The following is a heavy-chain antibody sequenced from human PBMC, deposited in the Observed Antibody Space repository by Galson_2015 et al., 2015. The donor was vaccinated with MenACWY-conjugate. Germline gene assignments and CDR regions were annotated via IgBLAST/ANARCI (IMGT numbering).Heavy chain of an antibody. J-gene: IGHJ4*02. CDR1: GFTFSNHN. D-gene: IGHD3-10*01. Sequence: SLRLSCAASGFTFSNHNMNWVRQAPGKGLEWISYISSSSSIMYYADSVKGRFTISRDNAKNSLYLQMNSLRADDTAVYYCARDISGYLGWGQGTLVTVSS. CDR3: ARDISGYLG. CDR2: ISSSSSIM. V-gene: IGHV3-48*04.